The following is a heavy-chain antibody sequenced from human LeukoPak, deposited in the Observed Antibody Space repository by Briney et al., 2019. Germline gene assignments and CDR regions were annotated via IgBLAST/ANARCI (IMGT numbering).Heavy chain of an antibody. CDR2: TSFDGRQK. CDR1: GFSFFSYA. D-gene: IGHD2-21*02. J-gene: IGHJ4*02. Sequence: GGSLRLSCAASGFSFFSYAMHWVRQAPGKGLEWVALTSFDGRQKYYADSVKGRFTISRDNSKKILYLQINSLRVEDTAVYYCAKDLERHIVVVTASAVDYWGQGTLVTVSS. V-gene: IGHV3-30*04. CDR3: AKDLERHIVVVTASAVDY.